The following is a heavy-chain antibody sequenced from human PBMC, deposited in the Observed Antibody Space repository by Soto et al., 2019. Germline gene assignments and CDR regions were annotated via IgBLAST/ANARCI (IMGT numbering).Heavy chain of an antibody. V-gene: IGHV1-18*01. CDR1: GYTFSSYG. CDR3: ARARVPVLRFLEWLLYGAFDI. Sequence: ASVKGSCKASGYTFSSYGISWVRQAPGQGLEGKGRISAYNGKKNYAQKHQGRVTMTTDTSTSTAYMELRSLRSDDTAVYYCARARVPVLRFLEWLLYGAFDIWGQGTMVTVSS. J-gene: IGHJ3*02. CDR2: ISAYNGKK. D-gene: IGHD3-3*01.